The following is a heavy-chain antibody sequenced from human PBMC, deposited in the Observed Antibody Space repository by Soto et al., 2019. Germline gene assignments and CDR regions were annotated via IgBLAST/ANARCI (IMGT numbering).Heavy chain of an antibody. J-gene: IGHJ6*02. Sequence: GGSLRLSCAASGFTFSSYGMHWVRQAPGKGLEWVAVISYDGSNKYYADSVKGRFTISRDNSKNTLYLQMNSLRAEDTAVYYCSVPLRYYYGSGRVPYYYYGMDVWGQGTTVTVSS. V-gene: IGHV3-30*03. CDR3: SVPLRYYYGSGRVPYYYYGMDV. CDR1: GFTFSSYG. D-gene: IGHD3-10*01. CDR2: ISYDGSNK.